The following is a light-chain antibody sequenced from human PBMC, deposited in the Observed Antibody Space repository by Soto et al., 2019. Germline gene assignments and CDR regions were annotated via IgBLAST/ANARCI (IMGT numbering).Light chain of an antibody. CDR2: GAS. Sequence: DRQMTQSLQCVYPAGGHMVTSTCRASQDVGKWLAWYQQKPGKAPTLLIHGASSLQSGVPSRYSGSGHGTDFTLTISRLQPEDFATYDCQQGNRFPFTFGQGTRVEIK. V-gene: IGKV1-12*01. J-gene: IGKJ5*01. CDR1: QDVGKW. CDR3: QQGNRFPFT.